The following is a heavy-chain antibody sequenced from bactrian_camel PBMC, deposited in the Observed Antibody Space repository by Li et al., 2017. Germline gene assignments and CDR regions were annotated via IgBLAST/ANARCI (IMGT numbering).Heavy chain of an antibody. CDR3: AEGRGSRGEHCYSLNY. CDR2: IYTGDSSP. D-gene: IGHD6*01. J-gene: IGHJ4*01. CDR1: GATQDIGC. V-gene: IGHV3S54*01. Sequence: VQLVESGGGSVQAGRSLRLSCVASGATQDIGCMAWFRQAPGKKREGVAYIYTGDSSPYYDDSVKGRFTISQDSARNTVYLQMNNLQPEDTATYYCAEGRGSRGEHCYSLNYWGQGTQVTVS.